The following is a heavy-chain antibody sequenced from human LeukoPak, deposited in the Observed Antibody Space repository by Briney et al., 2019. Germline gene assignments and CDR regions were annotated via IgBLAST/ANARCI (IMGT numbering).Heavy chain of an antibody. V-gene: IGHV4-59*08. CDR3: ARHDYNWKTFDY. Sequence: SGTLSLTCAVSGVSISRYYWSWVRQPPGKGLEWIGTVHYSGNTNYNPSLKSRVTISLDTSKNQFSLKLSYVTAADTAVYYCARHDYNWKTFDYWGQGTLVTVSS. CDR2: VHYSGNT. J-gene: IGHJ4*02. CDR1: GVSISRYY. D-gene: IGHD1-1*01.